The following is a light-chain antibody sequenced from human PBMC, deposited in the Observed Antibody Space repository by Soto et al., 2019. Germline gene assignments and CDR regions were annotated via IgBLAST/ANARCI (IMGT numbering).Light chain of an antibody. Sequence: EILMTQSPATLSVSPGERATLSCRASQNIGSDLAWYQQKPGQPPRALMYEASTRVAGVPARFSGSGSGTDFTLTISSLQSEDFAVYYCQQYYFWYTFGQGTKLEI. V-gene: IGKV3-15*01. J-gene: IGKJ2*01. CDR2: EAS. CDR3: QQYYFWYT. CDR1: QNIGSD.